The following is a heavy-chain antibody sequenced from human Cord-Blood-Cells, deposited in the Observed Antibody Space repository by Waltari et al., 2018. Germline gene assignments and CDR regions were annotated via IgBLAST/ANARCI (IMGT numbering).Heavy chain of an antibody. Sequence: QVQLQQWGAGLLKPSETLSLTCAVYGGSFSGYYWSWIRQPPGKGLEWIGEINHSGSTNYNPSLKSRVTISVDTSKNQFSLKLSSVTAADTAVYHCASRRGSSFDYWGQGTPVTVSS. CDR2: INHSGST. V-gene: IGHV4-34*01. CDR3: ASRRGSSFDY. D-gene: IGHD1-26*01. CDR1: GGSFSGYY. J-gene: IGHJ4*02.